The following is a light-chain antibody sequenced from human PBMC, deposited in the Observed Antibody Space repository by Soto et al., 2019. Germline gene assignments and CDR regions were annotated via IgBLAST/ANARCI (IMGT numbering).Light chain of an antibody. Sequence: EIVLTQSPATLSLSPGERATLSCRASQSVGSYLAWYQQKPGQAPTLLIYDAFSRATGIPARFSGSGSGTAFTLTLRSLEPDDFAVYYCKQRRNWPLTFGGGTKVDIK. CDR3: KQRRNWPLT. J-gene: IGKJ4*01. CDR2: DAF. CDR1: QSVGSY. V-gene: IGKV3-11*01.